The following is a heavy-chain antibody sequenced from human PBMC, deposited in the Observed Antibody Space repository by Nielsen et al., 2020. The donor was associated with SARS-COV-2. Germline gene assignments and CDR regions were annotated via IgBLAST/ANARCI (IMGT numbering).Heavy chain of an antibody. Sequence: GGSLRLSCAASGFIFSRFGMHWVRQTPGRGLEWVAYISYDGSDQYYEDSLKGRFTISRDNSKNILYLQMNNLRAEDTAVYYCVKDGAYYGVRGVVHFGYGGRGNLVTVSS. CDR2: ISYDGSDQ. J-gene: IGHJ4*02. V-gene: IGHV3-30*18. CDR3: VKDGAYYGVRGVVHFGY. D-gene: IGHD3-10*01. CDR1: GFIFSRFG.